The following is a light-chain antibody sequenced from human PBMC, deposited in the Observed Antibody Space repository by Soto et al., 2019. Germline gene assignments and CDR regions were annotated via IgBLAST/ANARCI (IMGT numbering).Light chain of an antibody. Sequence: IVLTQSPVTLSVSPGEGATLSCRASQSINTNLAWYQWKPGQAPRLLIYGASTRATGIPTRFSGSGSRTAFILTISSLQSEDFEVYYCQQYNQWPTFGGGTKVEI. CDR3: QQYNQWPT. CDR1: QSINTN. V-gene: IGKV3-15*01. J-gene: IGKJ4*01. CDR2: GAS.